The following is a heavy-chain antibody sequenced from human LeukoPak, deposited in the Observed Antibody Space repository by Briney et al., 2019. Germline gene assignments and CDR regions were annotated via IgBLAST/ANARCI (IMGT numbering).Heavy chain of an antibody. CDR3: AREFEYSTSTGLDY. Sequence: GGTLRLSCAASGFTFSSYSMNWVRQAPGKGLEWVSSITRSSTYIYYADSVKGRFTISKDNAKNSLYPQMNSLRAEDTAVYYCAREFEYSTSTGLDYWGQGTLVTVSS. D-gene: IGHD6-6*01. CDR2: ITRSSTYI. J-gene: IGHJ4*02. V-gene: IGHV3-21*01. CDR1: GFTFSSYS.